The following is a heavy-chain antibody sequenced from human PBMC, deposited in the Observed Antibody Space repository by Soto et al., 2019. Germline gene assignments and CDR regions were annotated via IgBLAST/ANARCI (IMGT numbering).Heavy chain of an antibody. CDR2: ISGSGITP. J-gene: IGHJ6*02. D-gene: IGHD3-10*01. CDR3: AKYMVRGLTRETIYLHGIDV. V-gene: IGHV3-23*01. Sequence: EVQLLESGGGLVQPGGSLRLSCAASGFTFNNYAMTWVRQAPGKGLEWVSGISGSGITPFYTDSVKGRFTISRDSSKNTLSLQMDTLRVEDTAVYYCAKYMVRGLTRETIYLHGIDVWGQGTAVTVSS. CDR1: GFTFNNYA.